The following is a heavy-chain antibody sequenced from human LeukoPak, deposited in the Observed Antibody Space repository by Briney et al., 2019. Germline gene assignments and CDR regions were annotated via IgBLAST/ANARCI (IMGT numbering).Heavy chain of an antibody. CDR1: GDSISGFY. V-gene: IGHV4-4*07. J-gene: IGHJ6*03. D-gene: IGHD4-17*01. CDR2: ISTSGST. CDR3: ARSLPPDGDYVDYYFYMDV. Sequence: SETLSLTCTVSGDSISGFYWSWIRQPAGKGLQWIGRISTSGSTNYNPSLKSRVTMSVDRSTNEFSLTVRSVTAADTAPNYCARSLPPDGDYVDYYFYMDVWGKGTTVTVSS.